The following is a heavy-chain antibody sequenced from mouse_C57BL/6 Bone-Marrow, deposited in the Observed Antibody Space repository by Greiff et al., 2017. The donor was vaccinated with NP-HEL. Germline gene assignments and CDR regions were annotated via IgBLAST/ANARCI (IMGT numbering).Heavy chain of an antibody. CDR2: ISNGGGST. J-gene: IGHJ3*01. V-gene: IGHV5-12*01. Sequence: EVKLEESGGGLVQPGGSLKLSCAASGFTFSDYYMYWVRQTPEQRLEWVAYISNGGGSTYYPDTVKGRFTISRDNATNTLYLQLSRLKSEDTAMYYCARHAGFAYWGQGTLVTVSA. CDR3: ARHAGFAY. CDR1: GFTFSDYY.